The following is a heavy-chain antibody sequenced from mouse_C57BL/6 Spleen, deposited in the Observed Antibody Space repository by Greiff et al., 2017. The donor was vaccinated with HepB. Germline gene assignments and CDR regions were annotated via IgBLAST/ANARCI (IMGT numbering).Heavy chain of an antibody. CDR1: GFTFSDYG. J-gene: IGHJ2*01. V-gene: IGHV5-17*01. Sequence: EVQGVESGGGLVKPGGSLKLSCAASGFTFSDYGMHWVRQAPEKGLEWVAYISSGSSTIYYADTVKGRFTISRDNAKNTLFLQMTSLRSEDTAMYYCARKTTVAGRNYFDYWGQGTTLTVSS. D-gene: IGHD1-1*01. CDR2: ISSGSSTI. CDR3: ARKTTVAGRNYFDY.